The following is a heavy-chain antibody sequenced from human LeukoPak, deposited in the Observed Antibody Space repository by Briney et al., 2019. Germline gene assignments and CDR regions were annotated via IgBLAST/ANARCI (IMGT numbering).Heavy chain of an antibody. CDR1: GFTFTNVW. V-gene: IGHV3-15*01. J-gene: IGHJ4*02. CDR3: TTHRGEWVQDF. Sequence: GGSLRLSCTASGFTFTNVWMSWVRQAPGKGLEWVGRIISISGGGTSDYPAPVKGRFTISRDDSKNTLYLQMNSLKTEDTAVYYCTTHRGEWVQDFRGQGSLVTVSS. D-gene: IGHD3-16*01. CDR2: IISISGGGTS.